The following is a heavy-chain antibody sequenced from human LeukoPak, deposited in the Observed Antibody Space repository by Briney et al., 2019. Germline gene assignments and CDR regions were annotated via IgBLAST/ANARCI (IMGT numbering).Heavy chain of an antibody. Sequence: ASVKASCKASGYTFTSYYMHWVRRAPGQGLEWMGIINPSGGSTSYAQKFQGRVTMTRDMSTSTVYMELSSLRSEDTAVYYCARSSPRGLQCDYWGQGTLVTVSS. CDR1: GYTFTSYY. J-gene: IGHJ4*02. CDR2: INPSGGST. V-gene: IGHV1-46*01. D-gene: IGHD5-24*01. CDR3: ARSSPRGLQCDY.